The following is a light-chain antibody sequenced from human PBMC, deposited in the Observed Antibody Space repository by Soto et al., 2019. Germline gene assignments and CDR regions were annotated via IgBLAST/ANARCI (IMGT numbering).Light chain of an antibody. V-gene: IGKV1-39*01. CDR2: GAS. Sequence: DIQMTQSPSSLSASVGDRVTITCRASQSVSDYLNWYQQKPGKPPKLLIFGASSLQSGVPSRFSGSGSGTDFTLTISSLQPEDFATYYCQQSYSAFYTFGQGTKVDIK. J-gene: IGKJ2*01. CDR3: QQSYSAFYT. CDR1: QSVSDY.